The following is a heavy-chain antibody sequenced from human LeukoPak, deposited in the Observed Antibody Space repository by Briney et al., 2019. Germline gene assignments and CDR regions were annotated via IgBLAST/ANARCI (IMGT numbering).Heavy chain of an antibody. D-gene: IGHD3-3*01. CDR1: GGTFSSYA. V-gene: IGHV1-69*13. J-gene: IGHJ6*02. Sequence: RASVKVSCKASGGTFSSYAISWVRQAPGQGLEWMGGIIPIFGTANYAQKFQGRVTITADESTSTAYMELSSLRSEDTAVYYCARVRLSYYDLWSGYLNGNRLYYYYYYGMDVWGQGTTVTVSS. CDR2: IIPIFGTA. CDR3: ARVRLSYYDLWSGYLNGNRLYYYYYYGMDV.